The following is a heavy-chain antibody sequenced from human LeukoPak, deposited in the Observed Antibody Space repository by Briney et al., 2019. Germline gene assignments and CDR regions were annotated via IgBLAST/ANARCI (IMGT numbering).Heavy chain of an antibody. CDR1: GYTFTGYY. Sequence: ASVKVSCKASGYTFTGYYIHWVRQAPGQGLEWMGRINPNSGGTNYAQKFQGRVTMTRGTSISTAYMELSRLRSDDTAVYYCARGLYYGSGSYYGYWGQGTLVTVSS. CDR3: ARGLYYGSGSYYGY. V-gene: IGHV1-2*06. D-gene: IGHD3-10*01. CDR2: INPNSGGT. J-gene: IGHJ4*02.